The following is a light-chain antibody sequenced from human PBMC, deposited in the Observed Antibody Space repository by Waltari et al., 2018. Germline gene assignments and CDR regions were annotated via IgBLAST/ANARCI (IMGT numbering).Light chain of an antibody. Sequence: ETLMTQSPATLSVSPGERVTLSCRASQSVTTNLAWYQQKPGQAPRLLIYRASTRATDVPSRFIGSRSGTEFTLNINALQSEDFAVYYCHQYNNWPPHTFGQGTLLEIE. J-gene: IGKJ2*01. CDR2: RAS. CDR3: HQYNNWPPHT. V-gene: IGKV3-15*01. CDR1: QSVTTN.